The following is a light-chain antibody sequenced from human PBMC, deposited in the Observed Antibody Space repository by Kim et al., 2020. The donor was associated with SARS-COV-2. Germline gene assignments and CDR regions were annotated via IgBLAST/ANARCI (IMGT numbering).Light chain of an antibody. CDR2: EDR. J-gene: IGLJ2*01. CDR1: ELGDKN. V-gene: IGLV3-1*01. CDR3: QAWDSSTVV. Sequence: VSPGQTAIITSSGNELGDKNVCWYQQKAGQSPVLVIYEDRKRPSGIPERVSGSNSGNTATLTISGTQAMDEADYYCQAWDSSTVVFGGGTQLTVL.